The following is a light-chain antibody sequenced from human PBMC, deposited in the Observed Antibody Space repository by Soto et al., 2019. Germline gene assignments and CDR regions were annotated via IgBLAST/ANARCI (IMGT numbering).Light chain of an antibody. J-gene: IGLJ2*01. CDR3: SSYTSSSTLE. Sequence: QSVLTQPASVSGSPGQSITISCTGTSSEVGGYNYVSWYQQHPGKAPKLMIYDVSNRPSGVSNRFSGSKSGNTASLTISGLQAEDEADYYCSSYTSSSTLEFGGGTKLTVL. CDR2: DVS. V-gene: IGLV2-14*01. CDR1: SSEVGGYNY.